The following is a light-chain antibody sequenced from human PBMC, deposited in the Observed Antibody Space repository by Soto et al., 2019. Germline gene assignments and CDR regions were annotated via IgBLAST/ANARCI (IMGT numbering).Light chain of an antibody. CDR2: EVS. Sequence: QSALTQPPSASGSPGQSVTISCTGTSSDVGAYKYVSWYQQYPRKAPKLMIYEVSKRPSGVPDRFSGSKSGNTASLTVSGLQAEDEADYYCTSYAGSNIWVFGGGTKLTVL. V-gene: IGLV2-8*01. J-gene: IGLJ3*02. CDR1: SSDVGAYKY. CDR3: TSYAGSNIWV.